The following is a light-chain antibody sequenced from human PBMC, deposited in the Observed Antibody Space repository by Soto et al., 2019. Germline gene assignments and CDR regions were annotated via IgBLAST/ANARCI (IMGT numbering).Light chain of an antibody. Sequence: QSVLTQPASVSGSPGQSITISCTGTSSDVGGYNFVSWYQQHPGKAPKLIISDVSNRPSGVSTRFSGSKSGNTASLTISGLQAEDEADYYCSSYTSITTHVFGTGTKVTVL. CDR1: SSDVGGYNF. CDR3: SSYTSITTHV. CDR2: DVS. V-gene: IGLV2-14*01. J-gene: IGLJ1*01.